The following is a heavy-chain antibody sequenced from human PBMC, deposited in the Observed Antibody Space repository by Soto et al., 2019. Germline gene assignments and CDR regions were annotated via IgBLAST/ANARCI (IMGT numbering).Heavy chain of an antibody. Sequence: GSLRLSCAASGFSLSNCGMHWVRQAPGKGLEWVAMISYDGSQEHFIDSVKGRFTISRDNSKNTLYLQMNSLRPEDTAVYYCAKDLYSSGWYNYFDPWGQGTLVTVS. CDR1: GFSLSNCG. D-gene: IGHD6-19*01. CDR3: AKDLYSSGWYNYFDP. J-gene: IGHJ5*02. V-gene: IGHV3-30*18. CDR2: ISYDGSQE.